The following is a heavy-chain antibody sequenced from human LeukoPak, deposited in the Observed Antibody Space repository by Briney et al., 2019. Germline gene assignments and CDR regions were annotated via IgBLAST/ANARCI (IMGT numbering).Heavy chain of an antibody. V-gene: IGHV1-18*01. J-gene: IGHJ4*02. CDR3: ARATAMVTGYFDY. CDR2: ISAYNGNT. Sequence: GASVKVSCKASGYTFTSYGISWVRQAPGQGLEWMGWISAYNGNTNYAQKLQGRVTMTTDTSTSTACMELRSLRSDDTAVYYCARATAMVTGYFDYWGQGTLVTVSS. CDR1: GYTFTSYG. D-gene: IGHD5-18*01.